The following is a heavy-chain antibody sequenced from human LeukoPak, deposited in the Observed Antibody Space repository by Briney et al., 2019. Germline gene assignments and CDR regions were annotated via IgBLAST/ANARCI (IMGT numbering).Heavy chain of an antibody. V-gene: IGHV4-61*02. J-gene: IGHJ4*02. D-gene: IGHD2-15*01. CDR2: IYTSGST. Sequence: PSETLSLTCTVSGGSISSGSYYWSWIRQPAGKGLEWIGRIYTSGSTYYNPSLKSRATITVDTSNNQFSLKLSSETAAETAVYYCASPTFCCGGTYYFDYEGQGTLVTVSS. CDR1: GGSISSGSYY. CDR3: ASPTFCCGGTYYFDY.